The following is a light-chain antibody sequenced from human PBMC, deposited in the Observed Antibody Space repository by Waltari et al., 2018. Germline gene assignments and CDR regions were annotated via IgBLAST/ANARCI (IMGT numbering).Light chain of an antibody. CDR3: QVWDSNSDQRV. CDR1: NLGRYS. V-gene: IGLV3-21*04. Sequence: SYVLTQSPSVSVAPGKTARITCGGNNLGRYSVHWYKQRPGQAPVLAIHDDSDRHSGIPERLSGSNSGNTATLTITRVEAGDEADYYCQVWDSNSDQRVFGGGTKLTVL. CDR2: DDS. J-gene: IGLJ3*02.